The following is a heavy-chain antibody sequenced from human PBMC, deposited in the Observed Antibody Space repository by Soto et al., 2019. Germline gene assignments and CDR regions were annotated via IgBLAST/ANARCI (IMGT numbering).Heavy chain of an antibody. D-gene: IGHD6-6*01. CDR1: GFAFSIYA. CDR3: VITSNIAARRFCEAAIDY. CDR2: ISSNGGST. J-gene: IGHJ4*02. Sequence: GGSLRLSCSASGFAFSIYAMHLVRQSPGKGLEYVSAISSNGGSTYYADSVKGRFTIYRDNSKNTLYLQMSSLRAEDTAVYYCVITSNIAARRFCEAAIDYWGQGTLVTVSS. V-gene: IGHV3-64D*06.